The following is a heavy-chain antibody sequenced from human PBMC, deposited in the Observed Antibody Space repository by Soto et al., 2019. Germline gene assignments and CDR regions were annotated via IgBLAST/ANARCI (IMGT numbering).Heavy chain of an antibody. CDR1: GYSFTSYW. CDR3: ARSGYDLWSGYYYPDYYYYGMDV. Sequence: GESLKISCKGSGYSFTSYWIGWVRQMPGKGLEWMGIIYPGDSDTRYSPSFQGQVTISAGKSISTAYLQWSSLKASDTAMYYCARSGYDLWSGYYYPDYYYYGMDVWGQGTTVTVSS. CDR2: IYPGDSDT. J-gene: IGHJ6*02. D-gene: IGHD3-3*01. V-gene: IGHV5-51*01.